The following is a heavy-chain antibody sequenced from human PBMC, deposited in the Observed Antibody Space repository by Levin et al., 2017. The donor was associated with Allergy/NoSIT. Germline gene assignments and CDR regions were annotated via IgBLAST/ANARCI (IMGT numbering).Heavy chain of an antibody. J-gene: IGHJ3*02. Sequence: ASVKVSCAASGFTFSHYALSWVRQAPGKGLEWVSGISAGGGRTYYTDSVKGRFTMSKDNSENTVDLQMNSLRADDTAVYYCARVLRSTMDAFDIWGQGTTVTVSS. CDR3: ARVLRSTMDAFDI. D-gene: IGHD3-3*01. V-gene: IGHV3-23*01. CDR1: GFTFSHYA. CDR2: ISAGGGRT.